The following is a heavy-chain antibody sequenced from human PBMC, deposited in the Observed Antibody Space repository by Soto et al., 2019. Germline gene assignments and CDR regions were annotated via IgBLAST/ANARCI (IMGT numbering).Heavy chain of an antibody. D-gene: IGHD4-17*01. CDR1: GFTFSDYF. Sequence: EMQLVESGGGLVQPGGSLRLSCAASGFTFSDYFMHWVRQAPGKGLVWVSRISSDGRSTGYADSVKGRFTVSRDNAKNTLYLKMYSLRAEDTAVYYCLDYGLRWGQGTLVTVSS. J-gene: IGHJ1*01. CDR2: ISSDGRST. V-gene: IGHV3-74*01. CDR3: LDYGLR.